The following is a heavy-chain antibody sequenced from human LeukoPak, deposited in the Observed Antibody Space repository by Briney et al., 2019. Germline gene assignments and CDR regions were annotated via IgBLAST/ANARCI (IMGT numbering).Heavy chain of an antibody. CDR3: ARSSGWYWAFDY. CDR2: IYNSGSM. Sequence: KTSETLSLTCTVSGDSIGTYYWSWIRQLPGKGLEWIGFIYNSGSMTYTPSLKSRVTISVDTSKNQFSLKLGSVTAADTAVYYCARSSGWYWAFDYWGQGTLVTVSS. CDR1: GDSIGTYY. V-gene: IGHV4-59*08. J-gene: IGHJ4*02. D-gene: IGHD6-19*01.